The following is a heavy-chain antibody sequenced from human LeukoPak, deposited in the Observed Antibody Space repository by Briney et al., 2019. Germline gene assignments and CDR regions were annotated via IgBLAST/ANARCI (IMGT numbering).Heavy chain of an antibody. CDR3: ARAGSSGFYGSGSSNFDF. CDR2: ISYDGSNK. CDR1: GFTFSGYA. J-gene: IGHJ4*02. Sequence: PGRSLRLSCAASGFTFSGYAIHWVRQAPGKGLEWVAVISYDGSNKYFADSVKGRFTISRDDSKNTLSLQMNSLRTEDTAVYYCARAGSSGFYGSGSSNFDFWGQGTLVTVSS. D-gene: IGHD3-10*01. V-gene: IGHV3-30-3*01.